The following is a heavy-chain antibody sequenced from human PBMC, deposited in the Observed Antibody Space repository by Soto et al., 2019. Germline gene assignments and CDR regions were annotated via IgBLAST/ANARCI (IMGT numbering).Heavy chain of an antibody. D-gene: IGHD4-4*01. J-gene: IGHJ3*01. CDR3: GTGMTRVTSDAFDL. CDR1: GYTFTSYY. CDR2: INPSSGGT. Sequence: QVQLVQSGAEVKKPGASVTVSCKASGYTFTSYYKHWVRQAPGPGIEWMGIINPSSGGTHYAQKCLGSGVMTTDTTTSTVYPELSSLRTEETAVYYCGTGMTRVTSDAFDLWGQGTMVTVSS. V-gene: IGHV1-46*01.